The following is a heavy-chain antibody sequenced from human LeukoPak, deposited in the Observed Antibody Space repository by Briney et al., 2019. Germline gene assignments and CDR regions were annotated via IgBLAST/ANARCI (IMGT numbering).Heavy chain of an antibody. CDR1: GGTFSSYA. Sequence: SVKVSCKASGGTFSSYAISWVRQAPGQGPEWMGGIIPIFGTANYAQKFQGRVTITTDESTSTAYMELSSLRSEDTAVYYCAREVSDSSGYYYHYFDYWGQGTLVTVSS. D-gene: IGHD3-22*01. CDR2: IIPIFGTA. CDR3: AREVSDSSGYYYHYFDY. V-gene: IGHV1-69*05. J-gene: IGHJ4*02.